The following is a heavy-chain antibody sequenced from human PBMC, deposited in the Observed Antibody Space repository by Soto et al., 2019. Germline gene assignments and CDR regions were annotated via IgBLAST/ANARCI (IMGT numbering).Heavy chain of an antibody. CDR2: ISGSGGST. V-gene: IGHV3-23*01. J-gene: IGHJ4*02. CDR1: GFTFSSYT. Sequence: PVGSLRLSCAASGFTFSSYTMSWVRQAPGKGLEWVSAISGSGGSTYYADSVKGRFTISRDNSKNTLYLQMNSLRAEDTAVYYCAKTPSGMITFGGVIVYFDYWGQGTLVTVSS. D-gene: IGHD3-16*02. CDR3: AKTPSGMITFGGVIVYFDY.